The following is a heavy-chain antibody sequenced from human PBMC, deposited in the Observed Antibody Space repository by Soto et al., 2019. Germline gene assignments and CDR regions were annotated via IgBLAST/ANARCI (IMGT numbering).Heavy chain of an antibody. CDR2: FYYSGSA. V-gene: IGHV4-30-4*01. J-gene: IGHJ5*02. CDR3: ARGHITMVRGAANWFVP. Sequence: QVQLQESGPGLVKPSQTLSLTCTVSGGSISSGVYYWSWIRQPPGKGLEWIGYFYYSGSAYYSPSLKSRVTISLDTSKNQFSLKLSSVTAADTAVYYCARGHITMVRGAANWFVPWGQGTLVTVSS. CDR1: GGSISSGVYY. D-gene: IGHD3-10*01.